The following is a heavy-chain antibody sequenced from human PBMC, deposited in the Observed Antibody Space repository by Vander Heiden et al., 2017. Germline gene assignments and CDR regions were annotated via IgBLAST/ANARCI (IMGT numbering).Heavy chain of an antibody. D-gene: IGHD3-22*01. CDR2: IRNKAASHTT. CDR1: GFTLSDHY. V-gene: IGHV3-72*01. CDR3: ATSPSSGYN. J-gene: IGHJ1*01. Sequence: EVQRVESGGGLVQPGGPLRLSCVGSGFTLSDHYMDWVRQAPGKGLEWVGRIRNKAASHTTAYAASVEGRFAISRDDSKNSLYLQLNSLKTEDTAMYYCATSPSSGYNWGQGTQVTVSS.